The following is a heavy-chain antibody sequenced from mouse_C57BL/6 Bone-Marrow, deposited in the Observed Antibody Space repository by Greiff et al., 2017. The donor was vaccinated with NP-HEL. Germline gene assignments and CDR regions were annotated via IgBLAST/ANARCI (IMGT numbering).Heavy chain of an antibody. D-gene: IGHD4-1*01. J-gene: IGHJ2*01. CDR1: GFTFSDYY. CDR3: ARANSYFDY. CDR2: ISNGGGST. V-gene: IGHV5-12*01. Sequence: EVKLMESGGGLVQPGGSLKLSCAASGFTFSDYYMYWVRQTPEKRLEWVAYISNGGGSTYYPDTVKGRFTISRDNAKNTLYLQMSRLKSEDTAMYYCARANSYFDYWGQGTTLTVSS.